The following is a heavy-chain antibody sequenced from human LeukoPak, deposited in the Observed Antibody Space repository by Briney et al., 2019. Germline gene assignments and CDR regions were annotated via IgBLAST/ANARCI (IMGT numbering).Heavy chain of an antibody. V-gene: IGHV4-34*01. CDR1: GGSFSGYY. J-gene: IGHJ2*01. CDR3: ARSGSLVGIARGGFDL. D-gene: IGHD2-21*01. Sequence: SETLSLTCAVYGGSFSGYYWSWIRQPPGKGLEWIGEINHSGSTNYNPSLKSRVTISVDTSKNQFSLKLSSVTAADTAVYYCARSGSLVGIARGGFDLWGRGTLVTVSS. CDR2: INHSGST.